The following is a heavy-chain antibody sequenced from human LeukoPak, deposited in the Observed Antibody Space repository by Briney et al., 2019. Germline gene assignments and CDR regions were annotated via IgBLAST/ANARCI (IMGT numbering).Heavy chain of an antibody. V-gene: IGHV1-69*13. CDR1: GGTFSSYA. J-gene: IGHJ3*02. CDR2: IIPIFGTA. Sequence: SVKVSCKASGGTFSSYAISWVRQAPGQGLEWMGGIIPIFGTANYAQKFQGRVTITADESTSTAYMELSSLRSEDTAVYYCASGCSSTSRYFSTLGGHAFDIWGQGTMVTVSS. CDR3: ASGCSSTSRYFSTLGGHAFDI. D-gene: IGHD2-2*01.